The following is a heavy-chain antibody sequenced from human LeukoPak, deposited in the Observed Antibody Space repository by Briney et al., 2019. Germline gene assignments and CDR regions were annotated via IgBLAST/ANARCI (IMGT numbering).Heavy chain of an antibody. CDR2: ISSSGSTI. CDR1: GFTFSDYY. J-gene: IGHJ4*02. V-gene: IGHV3-11*04. D-gene: IGHD3-3*01. Sequence: PGGSLRLSCAASGFTFSDYYMSWIRQAPGKGLEWVSYISSSGSTISYADSVRGRFTVSRDNAENSLYLQMNNLRAEDTAVYFCARDPASDFASGYNSRWGQGTLVTVSS. CDR3: ARDPASDFASGYNSR.